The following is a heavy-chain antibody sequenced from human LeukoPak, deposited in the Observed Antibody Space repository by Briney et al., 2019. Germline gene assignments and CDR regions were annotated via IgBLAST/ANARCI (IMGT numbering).Heavy chain of an antibody. Sequence: GGSLRLSCAASGFTFDDYAMHWVRQAPGKGLEWVSGMSWNSGSIGYADSVKGRFTISRDNAKNSLYLQMNSLRAEDTALYYCAKDRHQKYYYDSSGYCDYWGQGTLVTVSS. CDR1: GFTFDDYA. D-gene: IGHD3-22*01. CDR2: MSWNSGSI. J-gene: IGHJ4*02. CDR3: AKDRHQKYYYDSSGYCDY. V-gene: IGHV3-9*01.